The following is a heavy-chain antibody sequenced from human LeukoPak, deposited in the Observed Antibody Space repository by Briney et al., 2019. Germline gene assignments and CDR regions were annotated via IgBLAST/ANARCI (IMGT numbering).Heavy chain of an antibody. CDR3: ARDEGSIQCPWFDP. CDR2: IYTSGST. CDR1: GDSISSYY. Sequence: SETLSLTCTVSGDSISSYYWSWIRQPPGKGLEWIGRIYTSGSTNYNPSLKSRVTMSVDTSKNQFSLKLSSVTAADTAVYYCARDEGSIQCPWFDPWGQGTLVTVSS. V-gene: IGHV4-4*07. D-gene: IGHD5/OR15-5a*01. J-gene: IGHJ5*02.